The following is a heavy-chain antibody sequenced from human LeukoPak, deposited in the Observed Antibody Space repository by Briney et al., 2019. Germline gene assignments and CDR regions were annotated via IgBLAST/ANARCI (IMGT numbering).Heavy chain of an antibody. Sequence: TGGSLRLSCPASGFIFSDYGMQWVRQAPGKGLEWVALIWYDETNQYYADSVKGRFTISRDNSKNTLYLQMNSLRPDDTGVYYCAKSPRNSESFYYYMDVWGKGTTVTVSS. CDR3: AKSPRNSESFYYYMDV. J-gene: IGHJ6*03. CDR1: GFIFSDYG. CDR2: IWYDETNQ. V-gene: IGHV3-33*06. D-gene: IGHD1-14*01.